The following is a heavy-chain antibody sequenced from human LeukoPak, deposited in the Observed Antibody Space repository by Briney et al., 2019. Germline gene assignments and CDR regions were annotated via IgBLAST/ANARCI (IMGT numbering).Heavy chain of an antibody. J-gene: IGHJ4*02. CDR1: GGSFSGCY. D-gene: IGHD1-26*01. Sequence: PSETLSLTCAVYGGSFSGCYWSWIRQPPGKGLEWIGEINHSGSTNYNPSLKSRVTISVDTSKNQFSLKLSSVTAADTAVYYCARAPGWVAELRNWGQGTPVTVSS. V-gene: IGHV4-34*01. CDR2: INHSGST. CDR3: ARAPGWVAELRN.